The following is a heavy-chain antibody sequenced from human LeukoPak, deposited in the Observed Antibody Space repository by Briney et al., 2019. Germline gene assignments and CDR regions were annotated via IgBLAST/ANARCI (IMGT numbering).Heavy chain of an antibody. J-gene: IGHJ6*02. CDR3: ARQLKGPYGYMYYYYGMDV. CDR2: IYYSGST. D-gene: IGHD5-18*01. CDR1: GGSISSCY. V-gene: IGHV4-59*08. Sequence: YPSETLSLTCTVSGGSISSCYWSWIRQPPGKGLEWIGYIYYSGSTNYNPSLKSRVTISVDTSKNQFSLKLSSVTAADTAVYYCARQLKGPYGYMYYYYGMDVWGQGTTVTVSS.